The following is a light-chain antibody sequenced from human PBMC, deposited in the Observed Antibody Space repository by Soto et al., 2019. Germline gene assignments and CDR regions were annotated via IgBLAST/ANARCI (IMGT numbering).Light chain of an antibody. CDR3: QQLKSYPRS. CDR1: QAISSC. J-gene: IGKJ4*01. Sequence: DIQLTQSPSFLSASVGDRVTITCRTSQAISSCLAWYQQKPGKAPQLLISAASTLQSGVPSRFRGSGSGTEIDLTLSSIRPQAIATDSYQQLKSYPRSFGGGTKLEI. CDR2: AAS. V-gene: IGKV1-9*01.